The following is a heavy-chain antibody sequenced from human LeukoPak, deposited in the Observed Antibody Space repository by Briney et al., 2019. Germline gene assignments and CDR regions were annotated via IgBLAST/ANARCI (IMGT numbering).Heavy chain of an antibody. Sequence: SETLSLTCTVSGGSISSSDYYWSWIRQSPGKGLEWIGYIYHSEITDYNPSLKSRVTISVDTSKNQFSLKLSSVTAADTAVYYCARGPGARHYYYDGSDYPLDDGSRGYPLDYWGQGTLVTVSS. CDR1: GGSISSSDYY. CDR3: ARGPGARHYYYDGSDYPLDDGSRGYPLDY. V-gene: IGHV4-30-4*01. CDR2: IYHSEIT. D-gene: IGHD3-22*01. J-gene: IGHJ4*02.